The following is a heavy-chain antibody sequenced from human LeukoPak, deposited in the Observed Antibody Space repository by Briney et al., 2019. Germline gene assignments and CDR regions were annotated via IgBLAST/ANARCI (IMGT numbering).Heavy chain of an antibody. V-gene: IGHV4-39*07. Sequence: PSETLSLTCTVSGDSISSSSYYWGWLRQPPGKGLEWIGSIYYSGRTYYSPSLKSRVTISVDTSKNQFSLNLRSVTAADTAIYYCARGLRYCSGGSCFDYWGQGTLVTVS. CDR3: ARGLRYCSGGSCFDY. D-gene: IGHD2-15*01. CDR1: GDSISSSSYY. CDR2: IYYSGRT. J-gene: IGHJ4*02.